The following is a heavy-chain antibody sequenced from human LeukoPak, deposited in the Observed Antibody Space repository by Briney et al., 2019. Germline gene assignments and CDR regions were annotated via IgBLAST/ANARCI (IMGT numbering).Heavy chain of an antibody. J-gene: IGHJ6*03. CDR1: GGSIRDFY. Sequence: PSQTLSLTCSVSGGSIRDFYWTWIRQPPRKGLGWSGDIYYTVTTNYSPSLRGRVIMSVDTSRNQFSLNLTSVTPADTAVYFCATLGDEIAVSGLKYYHYTHTDVWGSGTTVAVSS. CDR3: ATLGDEIAVSGLKYYHYTHTDV. D-gene: IGHD6-19*01. CDR2: IYYTVTT. V-gene: IGHV4-59*01.